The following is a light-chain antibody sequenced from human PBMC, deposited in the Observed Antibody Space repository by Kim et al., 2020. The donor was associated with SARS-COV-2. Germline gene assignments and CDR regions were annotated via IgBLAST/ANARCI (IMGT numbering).Light chain of an antibody. CDR3: QQSNSWPLT. V-gene: IGKV3-11*01. Sequence: WSPGERAPLSCRASQSVGIYLNWYQQKSGQAPRLLIYDAHYRASAIPPRFSGDGSGTEFTLTISSLEPEDFAVYYCQQSNSWPLTFGQGTRLEIK. CDR2: DAH. CDR1: QSVGIY. J-gene: IGKJ5*01.